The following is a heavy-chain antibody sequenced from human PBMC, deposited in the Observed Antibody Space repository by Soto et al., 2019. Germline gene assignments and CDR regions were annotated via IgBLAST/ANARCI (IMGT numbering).Heavy chain of an antibody. D-gene: IGHD3-3*01. CDR2: ISAYNGNT. CDR1: GYTFTSYG. CDR3: ARDDALTRFLEWLSAEPYYMDV. V-gene: IGHV1-18*01. J-gene: IGHJ6*03. Sequence: ASVKVSCKASGYTFTSYGISWVRQAPGQGLEWMGWISAYNGNTNYAQKLQGRVTMTTDTSTSTAYMELRSLRSDDTAVYYCARDDALTRFLEWLSAEPYYMDVWGKGTTVTVSS.